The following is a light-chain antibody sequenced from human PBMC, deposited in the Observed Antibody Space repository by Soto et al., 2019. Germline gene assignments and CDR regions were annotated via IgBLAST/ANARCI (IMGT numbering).Light chain of an antibody. J-gene: IGLJ2*01. CDR3: SSYTSSSTLL. CDR2: EVS. CDR1: SSDAGGYNY. V-gene: IGLV2-14*01. Sequence: QSVLTQPASVSGSPGQSITISCTGTSSDAGGYNYVSWYQQHPGKAPKLMIYEVSNRPSGVSNRFSGSKSGNTASLTISGLQAEDEADYYCSSYTSSSTLLFGGGTKVTVL.